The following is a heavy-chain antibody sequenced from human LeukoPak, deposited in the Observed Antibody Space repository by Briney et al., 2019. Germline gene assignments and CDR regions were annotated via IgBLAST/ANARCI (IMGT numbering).Heavy chain of an antibody. CDR1: GFTFSSYG. D-gene: IGHD6-6*01. V-gene: IGHV3-30*02. J-gene: IGHJ1*01. Sequence: GGSLRLSCAASGFTFSSYGMHWVRQAPGKGLEWVAFIRYDGSNKYYADSVKGRFTISRDNSKNTLYLQMNSLRAEDTAVYYCAKNTQSIAAPAGYFQHWGQGTLVTVSS. CDR3: AKNTQSIAAPAGYFQH. CDR2: IRYDGSNK.